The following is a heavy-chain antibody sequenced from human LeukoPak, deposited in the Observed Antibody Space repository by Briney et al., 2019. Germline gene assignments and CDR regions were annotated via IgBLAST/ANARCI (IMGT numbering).Heavy chain of an antibody. D-gene: IGHD5-12*01. J-gene: IGHJ4*02. CDR1: GFTFSSYA. CDR2: LRGNGDT. Sequence: GILRLSCAASGFTFSSYAMSWVREAPARGLEWASSLRGNGDTYYADSVKGRFTISRHNSKNTLYLQMNSLRAEDTAVYYCARSSGGGYDLTFDYWGQGTLVTVSS. CDR3: ARSSGGGYDLTFDY. V-gene: IGHV3-23*01.